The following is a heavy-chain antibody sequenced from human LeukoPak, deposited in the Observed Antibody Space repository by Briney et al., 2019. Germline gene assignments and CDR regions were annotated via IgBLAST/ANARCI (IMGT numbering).Heavy chain of an antibody. D-gene: IGHD1-26*01. CDR1: GFTFSSYG. Sequence: GGSLTLSCAASGFTFSSYGMSWVRQAPGKGLEWVSAISGSGGSTYYADSVKGRFTISRDNAKNSLYLQMNSLRAEDTALYYCASGGIYYGAAFDFWGQGTLVTVSS. CDR3: ASGGIYYGAAFDF. J-gene: IGHJ4*02. CDR2: ISGSGGST. V-gene: IGHV3-23*01.